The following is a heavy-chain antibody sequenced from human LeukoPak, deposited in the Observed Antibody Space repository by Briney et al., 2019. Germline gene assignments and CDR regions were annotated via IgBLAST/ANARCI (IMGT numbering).Heavy chain of an antibody. V-gene: IGHV3-7*01. CDR3: ARDLTDSSSPFDY. D-gene: IGHD6-13*01. Sequence: QAGGSLRLSCAASGFTFSSYAMSWVRQAPGKGLEWVANIKQDGSEKYYVDSVKGRFTISRDNAKNSLYLQMNSLRAEDTAVYYCARDLTDSSSPFDYWGQGTLVTVSS. CDR2: IKQDGSEK. J-gene: IGHJ4*02. CDR1: GFTFSSYA.